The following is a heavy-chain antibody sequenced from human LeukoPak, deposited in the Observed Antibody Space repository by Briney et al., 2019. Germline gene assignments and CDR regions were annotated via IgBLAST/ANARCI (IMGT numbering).Heavy chain of an antibody. CDR3: ARVWPCSNGVCPDEFEY. CDR2: INPNSGGT. V-gene: IGHV1-2*02. CDR1: GYTFTGYY. Sequence: ASVKVSCKASGYTFTGYYMHWVRQAPGQGLEWMGWINPNSGGTYYAQKFQGRVTMTRDTSISSAYMELSSLRSDDTAVYYCARVWPCSNGVCPDEFEYWGQGTLVTVSS. D-gene: IGHD2-8*01. J-gene: IGHJ4*02.